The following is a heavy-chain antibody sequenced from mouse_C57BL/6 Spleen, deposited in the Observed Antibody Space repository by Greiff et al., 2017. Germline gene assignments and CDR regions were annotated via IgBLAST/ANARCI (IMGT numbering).Heavy chain of an antibody. CDR1: GYAFSSSW. CDR2: IYPGDGDT. CDR3: AREETGWYFDV. J-gene: IGHJ1*03. V-gene: IGHV1-82*01. Sequence: VQLQQSGPELVKPGASVKISCKASGYAFSSSWMNWVKQRPGKGLEWIGLIYPGDGDTNYNGKFKGKATLTADKSSSTAYMHLSILTSEDSAVYYCAREETGWYFDVWGTGTTVTVSS.